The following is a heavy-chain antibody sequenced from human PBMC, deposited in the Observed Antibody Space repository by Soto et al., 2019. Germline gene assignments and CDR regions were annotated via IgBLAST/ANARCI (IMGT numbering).Heavy chain of an antibody. Sequence: QMQLVQSGPEVKKPGTSVKVSCKASGFTFSGSSIQWVRQTPGQRLEWVGWIVVGSGNTNYAQKFQERVTITRDMSTSTAYMELSSLRSEDTAVYYCAAVPGVDHTWGQGTMVTVSS. CDR2: IVVGSGNT. CDR3: AAVPGVDHT. J-gene: IGHJ3*02. CDR1: GFTFSGSS. V-gene: IGHV1-58*02.